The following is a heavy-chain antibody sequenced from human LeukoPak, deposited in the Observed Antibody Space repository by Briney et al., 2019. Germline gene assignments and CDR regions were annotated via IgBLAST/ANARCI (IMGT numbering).Heavy chain of an antibody. CDR1: GGSFSGYY. V-gene: IGHV4-34*01. Sequence: SETLSLTCAVYGGSFSGYYWSWIRQPPGKGLEWIGEINHSGSTNYNPSLKSRVTISVDTSKNQFSLKLSSVTAADTAVYYCARKRDFWSGYYTPWYFDYWGQGTLVTVSS. CDR2: INHSGST. J-gene: IGHJ4*02. D-gene: IGHD3-3*01. CDR3: ARKRDFWSGYYTPWYFDY.